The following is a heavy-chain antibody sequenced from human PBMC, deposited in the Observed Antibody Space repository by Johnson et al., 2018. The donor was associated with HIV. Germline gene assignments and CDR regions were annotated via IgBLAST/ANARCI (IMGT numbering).Heavy chain of an antibody. D-gene: IGHD2-15*01. CDR1: GFIFDEYA. Sequence: VQLVESGGGVARPGGSLRLSCEGSGFIFDEYAMSWVRQTPGKGLEWVGLSRNKPNNYTTEYAASVKGRCTIASDDSKNTLYLQMNSLKTEDTAVYYCTTEWWEAFDIWGRGTMVTVSS. V-gene: IGHV3-72*01. CDR2: SRNKPNNYTT. CDR3: TTEWWEAFDI. J-gene: IGHJ3*02.